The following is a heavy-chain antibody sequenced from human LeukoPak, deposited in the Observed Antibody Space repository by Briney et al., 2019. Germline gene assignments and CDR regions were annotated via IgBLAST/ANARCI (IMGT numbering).Heavy chain of an antibody. CDR3: ARDRYSSSWYFGRYFDY. J-gene: IGHJ4*02. V-gene: IGHV1-69*04. D-gene: IGHD6-13*01. CDR1: GGTFSSYA. Sequence: SVKVSCKASGGTFSSYAISWVRQAPGQGLEWMGRIIPILGIANYAQKFQGRVTITADKSTSTAYMELSSLRSEDTAVYYCARDRYSSSWYFGRYFDYWGQGTLVTVSS. CDR2: IIPILGIA.